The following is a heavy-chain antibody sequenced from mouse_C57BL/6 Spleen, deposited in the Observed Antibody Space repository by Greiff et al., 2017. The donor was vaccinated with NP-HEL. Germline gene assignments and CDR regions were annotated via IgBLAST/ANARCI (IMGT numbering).Heavy chain of an antibody. D-gene: IGHD1-1*01. J-gene: IGHJ1*03. V-gene: IGHV1-82*01. CDR2: IYPGDGDT. CDR3: ARWGYYGSSDWYFDV. Sequence: QVQLQQSGPELVKPGASVKIPCKASGYAFSSSWMNWVKQRPGKGLEWIGRIYPGDGDTNYNGKFKGKATLTADKSSSTAYMQLSSLTSEDSAVYFCARWGYYGSSDWYFDVWGTGTTVTVSS. CDR1: GYAFSSSW.